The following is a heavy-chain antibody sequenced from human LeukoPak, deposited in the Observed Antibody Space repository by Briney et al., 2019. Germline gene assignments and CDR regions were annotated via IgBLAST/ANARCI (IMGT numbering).Heavy chain of an antibody. V-gene: IGHV4-31*03. CDR3: ARYNGRGYSSSWYFDY. CDR2: IYYSGST. CDR1: GGSISSGGYY. D-gene: IGHD6-13*01. Sequence: SETLSLTCTVSGGSISSGGYYWSWIRQHPGKGLEWIGYIYYSGSTYYNPSLKSRVTISVDTSKNQFSLKLSSVTAADTAVYYCARYNGRGYSSSWYFDYWGQGTLVTVSS. J-gene: IGHJ4*02.